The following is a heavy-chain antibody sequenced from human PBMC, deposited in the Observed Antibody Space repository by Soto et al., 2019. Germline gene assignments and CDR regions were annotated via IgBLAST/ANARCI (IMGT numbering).Heavy chain of an antibody. Sequence: EVQLLESGGGLVQPGGSLRLSCAASGFTFSSYAMSWVRQAPGKGVEWVSAISGSGGSTYYADSVKGRFTISRDNSKNTLYLQMSSLRAEDTAVYYWAKQLKSLGGMDVWGQGTTVTVSS. CDR1: GFTFSSYA. V-gene: IGHV3-23*01. CDR2: ISGSGGST. J-gene: IGHJ6*02. D-gene: IGHD6-6*01. CDR3: AKQLKSLGGMDV.